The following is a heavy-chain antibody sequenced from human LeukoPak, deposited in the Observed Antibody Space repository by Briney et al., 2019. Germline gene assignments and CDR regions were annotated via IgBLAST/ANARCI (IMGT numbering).Heavy chain of an antibody. J-gene: IGHJ6*03. D-gene: IGHD1-14*01. Sequence: PGGSLRLSCAASGFTFSSYAMHWVRQAPGKGLEYVSAISSNGGSTYYANSVKGRFTISRDNAKKTLYLQMNSLRAEDTAVYYCVRARGDQVADLNNRHYYYYYMDVWGKGTTVTVSS. CDR1: GFTFSSYA. CDR3: VRARGDQVADLNNRHYYYYYMDV. CDR2: ISSNGGST. V-gene: IGHV3-64*01.